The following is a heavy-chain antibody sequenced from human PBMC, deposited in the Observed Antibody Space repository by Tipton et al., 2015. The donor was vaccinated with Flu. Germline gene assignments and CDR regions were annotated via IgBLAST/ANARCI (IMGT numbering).Heavy chain of an antibody. Sequence: QVQLVQSGAEVKKPGASVKGSCKASGYTFTSYYMHWVRQAPGQGLEWMGIINPSGGSTSYAQKFQGRVTMTRDTSTSTVYMELSSLRSEDTAVYYCARDWGPRSFSMLYEYEYFYYGMDVWGQGTTVPVSS. D-gene: IGHD2-8*01. J-gene: IGHJ6*02. CDR3: ARDWGPRSFSMLYEYEYFYYGMDV. CDR2: INPSGGST. V-gene: IGHV1-46*01. CDR1: GYTFTSYY.